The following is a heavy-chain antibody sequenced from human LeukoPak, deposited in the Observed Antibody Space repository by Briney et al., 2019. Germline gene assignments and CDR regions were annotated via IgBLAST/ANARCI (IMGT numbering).Heavy chain of an antibody. D-gene: IGHD2-15*01. J-gene: IGHJ4*02. V-gene: IGHV4-34*01. CDR2: INHSGST. CDR1: GGSFSYYY. Sequence: PSETLSLTCSVYGGSFSYYYWSWIRQPPGKGLEWIGEINHSGSTNYNPSLKSRVNISVDTSQNQFSLKLSSVTAADTAVYYCARATSGDYFDYWGQGTLVTVSS. CDR3: ARATSGDYFDY.